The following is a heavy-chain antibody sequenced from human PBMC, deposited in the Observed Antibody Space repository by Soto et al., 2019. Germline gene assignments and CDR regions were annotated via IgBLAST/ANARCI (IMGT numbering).Heavy chain of an antibody. CDR3: ARHAAARHHYYYYYGMDV. Sequence: SETLSLTCTVSGGSISSSSYYWGWIRQPPGKGLEWIGSIYYSGSTYYNPSLKSRVTISVDTSKNQFSLKLSSVTAADTAVYYCARHAAARHHYYYYYGMDVWGQGTTVTVSS. J-gene: IGHJ6*02. CDR1: GGSISSSSYY. CDR2: IYYSGST. D-gene: IGHD6-6*01. V-gene: IGHV4-39*01.